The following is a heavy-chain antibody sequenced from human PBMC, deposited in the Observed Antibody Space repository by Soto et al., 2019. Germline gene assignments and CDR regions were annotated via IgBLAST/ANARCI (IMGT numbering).Heavy chain of an antibody. D-gene: IGHD6-13*01. CDR3: TRAGSSWYNYYYGMDV. CDR2: ISSYNGDT. Sequence: GASVKVSCKASGYTFTRSGISWVRQAPGQGPEWMGWISSYNGDTNYAQTFQGRFTISRDDSKSIAYLQMNSLKTEDTAVYYCTRAGSSWYNYYYGMDVWGQGTTVTVSS. J-gene: IGHJ6*02. V-gene: IGHV1-18*01. CDR1: GYTFTRSG.